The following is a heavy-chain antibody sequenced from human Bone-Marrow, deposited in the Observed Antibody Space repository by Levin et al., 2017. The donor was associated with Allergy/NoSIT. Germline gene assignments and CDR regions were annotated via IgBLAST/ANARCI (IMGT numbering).Heavy chain of an antibody. D-gene: IGHD6-6*01. J-gene: IGHJ5*02. CDR3: ANAGQVVLNNWFDP. Sequence: AASVKVSCKASGGTFSNFAVNWVRQAPGQGLEWMGGIVPVFGSATYAQKFQGRVTITADESTNTAFLEVNGLTSDDTAIYYCANAGQVVLNNWFDPWGQGTQVTVSS. V-gene: IGHV1-69*13. CDR2: IVPVFGSA. CDR1: GGTFSNFA.